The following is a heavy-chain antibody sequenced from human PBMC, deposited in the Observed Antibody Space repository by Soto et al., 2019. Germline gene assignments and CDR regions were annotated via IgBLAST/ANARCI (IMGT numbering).Heavy chain of an antibody. CDR1: GGSISSSSYY. CDR3: ARHCFYSGYDFRAFDI. D-gene: IGHD5-12*01. Sequence: SETLSLTCTVSGGSISSSSYYWGWIRQPPGKGLEWIGSIYYSGSTYYNPSLKSRVTISVDTSKNQFSLKLSSVTAADTAVYYCARHCFYSGYDFRAFDIWGQGTMVTVSS. CDR2: IYYSGST. V-gene: IGHV4-39*01. J-gene: IGHJ3*02.